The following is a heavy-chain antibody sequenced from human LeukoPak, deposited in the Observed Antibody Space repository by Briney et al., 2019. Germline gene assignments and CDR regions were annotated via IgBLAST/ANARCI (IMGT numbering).Heavy chain of an antibody. CDR2: ISGSGGST. CDR1: GFTFSSYW. V-gene: IGHV3-23*01. Sequence: GGSLRLSCAASGFTFSSYWMSWVRQAPGKGLEWVSAISGSGGSTYYADSVKGRFTISRDNSKNTLYLQMNSLRAEDTAVYYCAQSGYVMTGYFDYWGQGTLVTVSS. D-gene: IGHD5-12*01. J-gene: IGHJ4*02. CDR3: AQSGYVMTGYFDY.